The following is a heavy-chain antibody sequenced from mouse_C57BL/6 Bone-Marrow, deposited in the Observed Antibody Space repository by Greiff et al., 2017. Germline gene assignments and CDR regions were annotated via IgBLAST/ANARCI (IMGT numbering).Heavy chain of an antibody. J-gene: IGHJ4*01. Sequence: VQLQQSGAELAKPGASVKLSCKASGYTFTSYWMHWVKQRPGQGLEWIGYINPSSGYTKYNQKFKDKATLPSDKSSSTAYMQLSSLTYEDSAVYYCARRGYDYDDAMDYWGQGTSVTVSS. CDR3: ARRGYDYDDAMDY. D-gene: IGHD2-4*01. CDR1: GYTFTSYW. CDR2: INPSSGYT. V-gene: IGHV1-7*01.